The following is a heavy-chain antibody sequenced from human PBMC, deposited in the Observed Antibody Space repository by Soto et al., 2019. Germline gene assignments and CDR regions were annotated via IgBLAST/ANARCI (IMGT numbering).Heavy chain of an antibody. V-gene: IGHV3-21*01. CDR3: ARDSSVGATLGY. CDR2: ISSSSSYI. CDR1: GFTFSSYS. Sequence: GGSLRLSCAASGFTFSSYSMNWVRQAPGKGLEWVSSISSSSSYIYYADSVKGRFTISRDNAKNSLYLQMNSLRAEDTAVYYCARDSSVGATLGYWGQGTLVTVSS. J-gene: IGHJ4*02. D-gene: IGHD1-26*01.